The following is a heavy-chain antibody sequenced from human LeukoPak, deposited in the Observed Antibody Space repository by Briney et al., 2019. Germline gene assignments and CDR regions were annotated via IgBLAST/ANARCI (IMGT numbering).Heavy chain of an antibody. CDR2: ITWNGRST. CDR1: GFRFDDYG. Sequence: PGGSLRLSCAVFGFRFDDYGMSWVRQAPGKGLEWVSGITWNGRSTGYGDAVKGRFTISRDNAKNSLYLQMNSLRAEDMALYYCAKGGEYTYGLDYWGQGTLVSVSS. J-gene: IGHJ4*02. CDR3: AKGGEYTYGLDY. D-gene: IGHD5-18*01. V-gene: IGHV3-20*04.